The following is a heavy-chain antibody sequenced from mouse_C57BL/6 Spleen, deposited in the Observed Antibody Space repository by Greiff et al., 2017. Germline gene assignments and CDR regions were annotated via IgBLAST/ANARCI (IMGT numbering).Heavy chain of an antibody. D-gene: IGHD2-4*01. J-gene: IGHJ2*01. V-gene: IGHV1-5*01. CDR1: GYTFTSYW. CDR2: IYPGNGDT. CDR3: TRYGYDCDHDFGY. Sequence: EVQLQESGTVLARPGASVKMSCKTSGYTFTSYWMHWVKQRPGQGLEWIGAIYPGNGDTSYNQKFKGKAKLTAVTSASTAYMELSSLTNEDSAVYYCTRYGYDCDHDFGYWGQGTTLTVSS.